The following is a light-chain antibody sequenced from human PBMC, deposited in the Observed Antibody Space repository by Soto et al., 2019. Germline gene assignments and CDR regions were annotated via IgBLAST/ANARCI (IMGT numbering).Light chain of an antibody. J-gene: IGKJ5*01. V-gene: IGKV1-13*02. CDR1: QGISNC. Sequence: AIQLTQSPSSLSASVGDRFTITFRASQGISNCLAWYQQKPGKAPRLLIYGATSLESGVPSRFSGSGSGTDFALTISSLQPEDFATYYCQQLKSYVTFGQGTRLEIK. CDR3: QQLKSYVT. CDR2: GAT.